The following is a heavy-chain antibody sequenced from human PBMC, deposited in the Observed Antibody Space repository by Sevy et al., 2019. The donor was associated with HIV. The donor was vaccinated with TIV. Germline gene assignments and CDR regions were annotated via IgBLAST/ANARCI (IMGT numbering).Heavy chain of an antibody. D-gene: IGHD1-1*01. CDR2: TYYRSKWYN. J-gene: IGHJ6*02. CDR1: GDSVSSNSAA. CDR3: ARNNWNRGGYYYGMDV. Sequence: QSQTLSLTCAISGDSVSSNSAAWNWIRQSPSRGLEWLGRTYYRSKWYNDYAVSVKSRITINPDTSKNQFSLQLNSETPGDTAMYYCARNNWNRGGYYYGMDVWGQGTTVTVSS. V-gene: IGHV6-1*01.